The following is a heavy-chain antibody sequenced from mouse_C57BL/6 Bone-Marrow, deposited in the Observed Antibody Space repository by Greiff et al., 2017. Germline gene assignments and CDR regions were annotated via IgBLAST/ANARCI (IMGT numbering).Heavy chain of an antibody. CDR2: INPNNGGT. J-gene: IGHJ4*01. D-gene: IGHD1-1*01. CDR3: ARRYYYGSSYCYAMDY. CDR1: GYTFTDYY. Sequence: EVQLQQSGPELVKPGASVKISCKASGYTFTDYYMNWVKQSHGKSLEWIGDINPNNGGTSYNQKFKGKATLTVDKSSSTAYMELRSLTSEDSAVYYCARRYYYGSSYCYAMDYWGQGTSGTVSS. V-gene: IGHV1-26*01.